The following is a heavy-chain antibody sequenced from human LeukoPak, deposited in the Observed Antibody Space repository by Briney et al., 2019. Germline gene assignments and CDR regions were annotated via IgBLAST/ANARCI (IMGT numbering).Heavy chain of an antibody. D-gene: IGHD3-10*01. CDR1: CGSINSYY. J-gene: IGHJ6*04. Sequence: PSEALSLTCSVSCGSINSYYGSWIRQSPGKGLELIGCISYRGDTKFNPSLRGRVSMSVDTSKTQFSLSLSSVTVAGTAVYSCERALGVTKYYDSRSYRDNYDYYYGLDVWGKGMTVTVSS. V-gene: IGHV4-59*12. CDR3: ERALGVTKYYDSRSYRDNYDYYYGLDV. CDR2: ISYRGDT.